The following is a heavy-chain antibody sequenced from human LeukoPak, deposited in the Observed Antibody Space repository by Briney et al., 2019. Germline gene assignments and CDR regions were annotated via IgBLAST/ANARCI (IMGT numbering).Heavy chain of an antibody. CDR1: GFTFSSYA. Sequence: PGGSLSLSCTASGFTFSSYAMSWVRQAPGKGLEWVSVISGSGGSTYYADSVKGRFTISRDNSKNTLYLQLNSLRAEDTAVYYCAKDLIMGTIGDFDYWGQGTLVTVSS. J-gene: IGHJ4*02. V-gene: IGHV3-23*01. CDR3: AKDLIMGTIGDFDY. D-gene: IGHD4-17*01. CDR2: ISGSGGST.